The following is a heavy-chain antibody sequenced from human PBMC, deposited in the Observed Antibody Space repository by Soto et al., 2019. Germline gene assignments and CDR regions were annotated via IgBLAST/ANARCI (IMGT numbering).Heavy chain of an antibody. D-gene: IGHD6-19*01. J-gene: IGHJ6*02. Sequence: SETLSLTCTVSGGSISSSSYYWGWIRQPPWKGLEWIGSIYYSGSTYYNPSLKSRVTISVDTSKNQFSLKLSSVTAADTAVYYCASSSGWLSYYYYGMDVWGQGTTVTVSS. CDR3: ASSSGWLSYYYYGMDV. V-gene: IGHV4-39*01. CDR1: GGSISSSSYY. CDR2: IYYSGST.